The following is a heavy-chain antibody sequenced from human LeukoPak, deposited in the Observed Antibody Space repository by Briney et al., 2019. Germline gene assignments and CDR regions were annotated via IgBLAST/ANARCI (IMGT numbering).Heavy chain of an antibody. D-gene: IGHD3-10*01. CDR1: GHSISTGYY. CDR2: MSHNRGT. Sequence: SETLSLTCAVSGHSISTGYYWGWIRQPPGKGLEWIGSMSHNRGTYYNPSLKSRVTISMDTSKNQISLRLTSVTAADTAVYYCASYYASGVSAYNYYGMDVWGRGTTVTVSS. CDR3: ASYYASGVSAYNYYGMDV. J-gene: IGHJ6*04. V-gene: IGHV4-38-2*01.